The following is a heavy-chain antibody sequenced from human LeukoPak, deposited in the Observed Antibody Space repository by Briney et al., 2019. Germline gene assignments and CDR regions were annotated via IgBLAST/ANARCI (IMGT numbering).Heavy chain of an antibody. Sequence: ASVKASYKASGYTFTGYYIHWVRQAPGQGLEWMGWIYPNSGGTNYAQKIQGRVTMTRDTSISTAYMELSGLRSDDTAMYYCARFRSHGDDGFDIWGQGTMVTVSS. D-gene: IGHD3-10*01. CDR1: GYTFTGYY. J-gene: IGHJ3*02. V-gene: IGHV1-2*02. CDR2: IYPNSGGT. CDR3: ARFRSHGDDGFDI.